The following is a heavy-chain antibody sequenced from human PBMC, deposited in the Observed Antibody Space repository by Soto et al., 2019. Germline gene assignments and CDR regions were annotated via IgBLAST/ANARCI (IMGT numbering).Heavy chain of an antibody. CDR2: FIPICGTT. D-gene: IGHD3-10*02. CDR1: GGTFNRQA. Sequence: QVVQSGAEVKKPGSSVKVSCKASGGTFNRQAFSWVRQAPGQGLEWMGGFIPICGTTDYSQKFKGRVTITADEATSIAYMELSSLTSDDTAVYYCARVDSSMFEGGEWFDPWGQGTLVTVSS. J-gene: IGHJ5*02. V-gene: IGHV1-69*12. CDR3: ARVDSSMFEGGEWFDP.